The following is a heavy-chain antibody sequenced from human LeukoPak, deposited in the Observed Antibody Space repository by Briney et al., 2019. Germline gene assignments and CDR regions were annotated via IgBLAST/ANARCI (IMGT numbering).Heavy chain of an antibody. CDR3: ARGPLFYDFWSGHDYYYGMDV. D-gene: IGHD3-3*01. Sequence: ASVKVSCKASGYTFTSYDINWVRQANGEGLERMGWMNPNGGNTGYAQKFQGRVTMTRNTSISTAYMELSSLRSEDTAVYYCARGPLFYDFWSGHDYYYGMDVWGQGTTVTVSS. CDR1: GYTFTSYD. J-gene: IGHJ6*02. CDR2: MNPNGGNT. V-gene: IGHV1-8*01.